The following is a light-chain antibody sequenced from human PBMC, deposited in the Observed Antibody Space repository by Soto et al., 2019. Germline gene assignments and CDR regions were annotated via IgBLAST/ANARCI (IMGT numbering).Light chain of an antibody. J-gene: IGLJ2*01. V-gene: IGLV1-40*01. Sequence: QSVLTQSPSVSGAPGQRVTISCTGSSSNIGAGYDVHWYQQLPGTAPKLLIYGNNNRPSGVPDRFSGSKSGTSASLAITGLQAEDEADYYCQSYDSTLSVVFGGGTQLTVL. CDR2: GNN. CDR3: QSYDSTLSVV. CDR1: SSNIGAGYD.